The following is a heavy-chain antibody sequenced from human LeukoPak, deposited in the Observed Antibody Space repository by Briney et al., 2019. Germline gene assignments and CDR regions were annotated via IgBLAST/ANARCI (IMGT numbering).Heavy chain of an antibody. V-gene: IGHV4-38-2*01. CDR1: GYSISSSYY. CDR2: SSHSGTT. D-gene: IGHD3-3*01. CDR3: ATFFGVIDDPFAY. J-gene: IGHJ4*02. Sequence: SETLSLTCAVSGYSISSSYYWGWIRQPPGKGLEWIGTSSHSGTTFYNSSLQTRVTISLDTSRNHFSLNLTSMTAADTAVYYCATFFGVIDDPFAYWGQGTLVTVSS.